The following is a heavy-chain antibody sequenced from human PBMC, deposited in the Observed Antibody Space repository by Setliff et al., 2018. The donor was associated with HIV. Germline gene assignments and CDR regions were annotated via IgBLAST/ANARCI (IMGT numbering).Heavy chain of an antibody. CDR2: IYHSGTT. CDR3: ARLSGGMVPNY. V-gene: IGHV4-38-2*02. Sequence: SETLSLTCTVSGFSVKSAFYWGWIRQTPGEGLEWIGSIYHSGTTYYNPSLASRATLSLDTSKNQFSLRLSSVSAADTAIYYCARLSGGMVPNYWGQGTLVTSPQ. CDR1: GFSVKSAFY. J-gene: IGHJ4*02. D-gene: IGHD3-10*01.